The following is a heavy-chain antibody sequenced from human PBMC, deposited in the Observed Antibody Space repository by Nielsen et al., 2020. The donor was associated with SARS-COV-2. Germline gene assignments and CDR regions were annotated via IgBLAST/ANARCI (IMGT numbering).Heavy chain of an antibody. CDR1: GFTFSSYA. J-gene: IGHJ4*02. CDR3: ARAATWIVVVSPFDY. CDR2: ISYDGSNK. D-gene: IGHD3-22*01. Sequence: GGSLRLSCAASGFTFSSYAMHWVRQAPGKGLERVAVISYDGSNKYYADSVKGRFTISRDNSKNTLYLQMNSLRAEDTAVYYCARAATWIVVVSPFDYWGQGTLVTVSS. V-gene: IGHV3-30*04.